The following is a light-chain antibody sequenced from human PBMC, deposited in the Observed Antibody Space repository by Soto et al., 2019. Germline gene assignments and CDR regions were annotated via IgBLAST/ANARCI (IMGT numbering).Light chain of an antibody. V-gene: IGKV1-39*01. Sequence: DIQRTQSPSSLSSSVGARVTITCRASQSISRNLNWYQHKPGKAPKLLIYAASSLQNGVPSRFSGSGSGTDFTLSISSLQPEDFATYYCQQSYTTVSITFGQGTRLEIK. CDR2: AAS. J-gene: IGKJ5*01. CDR1: QSISRN. CDR3: QQSYTTVSIT.